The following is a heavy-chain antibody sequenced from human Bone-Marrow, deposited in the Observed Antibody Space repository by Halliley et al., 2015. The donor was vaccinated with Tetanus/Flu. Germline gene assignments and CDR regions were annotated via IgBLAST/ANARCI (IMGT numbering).Heavy chain of an antibody. Sequence: LEWVSVIGTAGDTYYPGSVKGRFTISRENAKNSLYLQMNSLRADDTAVYYCARGLYGSRFDYWGQGTLVTVSS. V-gene: IGHV3-13*01. CDR2: IGTAGDT. CDR3: ARGLYGSRFDY. J-gene: IGHJ4*02. D-gene: IGHD2-15*01.